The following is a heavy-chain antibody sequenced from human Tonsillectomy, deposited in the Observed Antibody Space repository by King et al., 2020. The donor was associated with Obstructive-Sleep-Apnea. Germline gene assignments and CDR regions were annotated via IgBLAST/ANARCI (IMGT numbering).Heavy chain of an antibody. CDR3: ARQKDTMVRGSRGRFDP. V-gene: IGHV4-59*08. CDR1: GGSISSYY. J-gene: IGHJ5*02. D-gene: IGHD3-10*01. CDR2: IYYSGST. Sequence: VQLQESGPGLVKPSETLSLTCTVSGGSISSYYWSWIRQPPGKGLEWIGYIYYSGSTNYNPSLKSRVTISVDTSKNQFSLKLSSVTAADTAVYYCARQKDTMVRGSRGRFDPWGQGTLVTVSS.